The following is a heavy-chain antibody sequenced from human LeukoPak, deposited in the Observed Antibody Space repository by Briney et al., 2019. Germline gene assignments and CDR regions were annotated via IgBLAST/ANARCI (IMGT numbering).Heavy chain of an antibody. CDR1: GGTFSSYG. V-gene: IGHV1-24*01. CDR3: ATGGIAARRTYFDY. Sequence: ASVKVSCKASGGTFSSYGISWVRQAPGKGLEWMGGFDPEDGETIYAQKFQGRVTMTEDTSTDTAYMELSSLRSEDTAVYYCATGGIAARRTYFDYWGQGTLVTVSS. CDR2: FDPEDGET. D-gene: IGHD6-6*01. J-gene: IGHJ4*02.